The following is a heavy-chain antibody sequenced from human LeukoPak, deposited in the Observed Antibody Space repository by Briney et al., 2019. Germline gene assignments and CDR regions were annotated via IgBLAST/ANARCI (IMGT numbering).Heavy chain of an antibody. D-gene: IGHD6-6*01. Sequence: GSLRLSCAASGFTFSSYWIHWVRQVPGKGLVWVARINDGGTTTDYTDSVKGRFTISRDDAKNTLYLQMNRLRAEDTAVYYCTKIRPGYWGQGTLVTVS. J-gene: IGHJ4*02. CDR2: INDGGTTT. V-gene: IGHV3-74*01. CDR1: GFTFSSYW. CDR3: TKIRPGY.